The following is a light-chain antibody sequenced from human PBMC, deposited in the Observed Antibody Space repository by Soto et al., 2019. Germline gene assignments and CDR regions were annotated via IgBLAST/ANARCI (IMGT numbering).Light chain of an antibody. CDR3: CSYTDIALDVV. CDR2: DVT. J-gene: IGLJ2*01. Sequence: QSVLTQPASVSGSPGQSITISCTGTSSDIGDYDYVSWYQHLPGKAPKLLIFDVTHRPSGVSDRFSGSKSGNTASLTISGVRPEDEADYYCCSYTDIALDVVSGGGTKVTVL. V-gene: IGLV2-14*01. CDR1: SSDIGDYDY.